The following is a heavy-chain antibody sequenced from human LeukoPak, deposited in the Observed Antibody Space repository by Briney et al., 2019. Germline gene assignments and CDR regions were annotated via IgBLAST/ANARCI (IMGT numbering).Heavy chain of an antibody. J-gene: IGHJ4*02. D-gene: IGHD7-27*01. V-gene: IGHV1-18*01. CDR1: GYTFTSYG. CDR2: ISAYNGNT. CDR3: ARDSNWRFDY. Sequence: ASVKVSCKASGYTFTSYGISWVRQAPGQGLEWMGWISAYNGNTNYVQNLQGRVTMTTDTSTSTAYMELRSLSSDDTAVYYCARDSNWRFDYWGQGTLVTVSS.